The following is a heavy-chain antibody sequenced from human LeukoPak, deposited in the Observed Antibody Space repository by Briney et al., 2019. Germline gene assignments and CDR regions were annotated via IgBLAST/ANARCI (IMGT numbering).Heavy chain of an antibody. CDR1: GFTFSSYS. CDR3: ATNYYASWFYGY. Sequence: GGALRLSCAASGFTFSSYSMNWVRQAPGKGLEWVSYISSSSSTIYYAYSVKGRFTISRDNAKNSLYLQMNSLRAEDTAVYYCATNYYASWFYGYWGQGTLVTVSS. CDR2: ISSSSSTI. D-gene: IGHD3-22*01. J-gene: IGHJ4*02. V-gene: IGHV3-48*04.